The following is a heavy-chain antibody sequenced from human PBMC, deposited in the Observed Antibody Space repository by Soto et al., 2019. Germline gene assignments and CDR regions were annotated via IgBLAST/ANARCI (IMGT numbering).Heavy chain of an antibody. CDR2: ILYDGSNK. CDR3: ANPISSSSLFDAFDI. CDR1: GFTFSSYG. V-gene: IGHV3-30*18. Sequence: GGSLRLSCAASGFTFSSYGMHWVRQAPGKGLEWVAVILYDGSNKYYADSVKGRFTISRDNSKNTLYLQMNSLRAEDTAVYYCANPISSSSLFDAFDIWGQGTMVTVSS. J-gene: IGHJ3*02. D-gene: IGHD6-6*01.